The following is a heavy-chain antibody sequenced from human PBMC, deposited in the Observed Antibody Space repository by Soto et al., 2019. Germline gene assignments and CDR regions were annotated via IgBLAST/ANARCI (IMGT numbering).Heavy chain of an antibody. CDR2: ISDNGGTT. J-gene: IGHJ6*02. D-gene: IGHD6-6*01. CDR3: AKADLVGGMDV. V-gene: IGHV3-23*01. Sequence: PGGSLRLSCAASEFTFSNYAMSWVRQAPGKGLEWVSSISDNGGTTYYADSVKGRFTISRDNSKNTLYLQMNSLRAEDTAVYYCAKADLVGGMDVWGQGTTVTVSS. CDR1: EFTFSNYA.